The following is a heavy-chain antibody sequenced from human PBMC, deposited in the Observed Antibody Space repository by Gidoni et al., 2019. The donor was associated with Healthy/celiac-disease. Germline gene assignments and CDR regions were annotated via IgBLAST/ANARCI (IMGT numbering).Heavy chain of an antibody. J-gene: IGHJ3*02. Sequence: VQLVEPGGGLVQPGGSLRRSFAASGFTVTRYWRGWVRQAPGKGLEWVANIKQDGGENYYVDSVKGLFTISRDNAKNSLYRQMNSLRAEDTAVYYWASLVAGTRGGNAFDIWGQGTMVTVSS. CDR2: IKQDGGEN. V-gene: IGHV3-7*01. CDR1: GFTVTRYW. D-gene: IGHD6-19*01. CDR3: ASLVAGTRGGNAFDI.